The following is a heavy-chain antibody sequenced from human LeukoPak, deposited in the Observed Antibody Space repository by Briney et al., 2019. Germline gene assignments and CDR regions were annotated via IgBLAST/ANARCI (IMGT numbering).Heavy chain of an antibody. CDR3: AKDPMVRGVISYYYYMDV. CDR2: IRYDGSNK. J-gene: IGHJ6*03. CDR1: GFTFSSYG. V-gene: IGHV3-30*02. Sequence: GGSLRLSCAAPGFTFSSYGMHWVRQAPGKGLEWVAFIRYDGSNKYYADSVKGRFTISRDNSKNTLYLQMNSLRAEDTAVYYCAKDPMVRGVISYYYYMDVWGKGTTVTISS. D-gene: IGHD3-10*01.